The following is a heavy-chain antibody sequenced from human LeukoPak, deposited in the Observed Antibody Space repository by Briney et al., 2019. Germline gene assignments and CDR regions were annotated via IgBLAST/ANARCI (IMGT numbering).Heavy chain of an antibody. Sequence: GGSLRLSCAASGFTSSNYAMSWVRQAPGKGLEWVSAISGSGGTTYYADSVKGRFTISRDNSKNTLYLQMNSLRAEDTAVYYCAKGSAVAGYYFDYWGQGTLVTVSS. J-gene: IGHJ4*02. CDR1: GFTSSNYA. V-gene: IGHV3-23*01. D-gene: IGHD6-19*01. CDR2: ISGSGGTT. CDR3: AKGSAVAGYYFDY.